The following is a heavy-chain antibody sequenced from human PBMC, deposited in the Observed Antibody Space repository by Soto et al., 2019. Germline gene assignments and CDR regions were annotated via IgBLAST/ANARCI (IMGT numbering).Heavy chain of an antibody. CDR1: GGSISGFY. D-gene: IGHD2-21*02. J-gene: IGHJ4*02. Sequence: SETLSLTCTISGGSISGFYWGWIRQPPGKGLEWIGNIYYSGSANYDPSLRSRVTISLNTSKNQFSLNMNSVTAADTAIYYCARWTYCGGDCYWLDFWGQGTLVTVSS. CDR2: IYYSGSA. CDR3: ARWTYCGGDCYWLDF. V-gene: IGHV4-59*01.